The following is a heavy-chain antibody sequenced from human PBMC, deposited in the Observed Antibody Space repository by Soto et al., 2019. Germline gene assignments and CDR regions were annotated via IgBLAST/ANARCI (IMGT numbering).Heavy chain of an antibody. V-gene: IGHV3-48*02. CDR1: GFTFSSYS. D-gene: IGHD1-26*01. CDR3: ARTRGGTYSE. J-gene: IGHJ4*02. CDR2: ISSSSNTI. Sequence: GGSLRLSCAASGFTFSSYSMNWVRQAPGKGLECVSYISSSSNTIYYADSVKGRFTISRDNAKNSLYLQMNSLRDEDTAVYNCARTRGGTYSEWGQGTLVTVSS.